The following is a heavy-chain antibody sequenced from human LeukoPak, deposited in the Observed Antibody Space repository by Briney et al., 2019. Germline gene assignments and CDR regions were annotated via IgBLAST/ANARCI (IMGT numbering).Heavy chain of an antibody. V-gene: IGHV3-74*01. CDR3: ARSSITMVRGVIKSTTSWYHYYNMDV. CDR1: GFTFSSYW. J-gene: IGHJ6*03. Sequence: GGSLRLSCAASGFTFSSYWMHWVRQAPGKGLVWVSRINSDGGSTSYTDSVKGRFTISRDNAKNSLYLQMNSLRAEDTAVYYCARSSITMVRGVIKSTTSWYHYYNMDVWGKGTTVTVSS. CDR2: INSDGGST. D-gene: IGHD3-10*01.